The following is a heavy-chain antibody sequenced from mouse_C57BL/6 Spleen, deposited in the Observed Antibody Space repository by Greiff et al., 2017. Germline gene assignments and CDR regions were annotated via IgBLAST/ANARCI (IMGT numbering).Heavy chain of an antibody. CDR2: IDPADSET. Sequence: QVQLQQPGAELVRPGSSVKLSCKASGYNFTSYWMHWVKQRPIQGLEWIGNIDPADSETHYNQKFKDKATLTLDKSSITAYMQRSSLTSADSAFYYCAYDFSGFACWGQGALVTVAA. CDR1: GYNFTSYW. V-gene: IGHV1-52*01. D-gene: IGHD2-4*01. J-gene: IGHJ3*01. CDR3: AYDFSGFAC.